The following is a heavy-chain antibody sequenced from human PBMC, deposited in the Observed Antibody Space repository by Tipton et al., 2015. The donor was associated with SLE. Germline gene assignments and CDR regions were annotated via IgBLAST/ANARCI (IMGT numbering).Heavy chain of an antibody. Sequence: TLSLTCAVYGGSFSGYYWSWIRQPPGKGLEWIGEINHSGGTNYNPSLKSRVTISVDTSKNQFSLKLSSVTAADTAVYYCARGSSLAAFDIWGQGTMVTVSS. V-gene: IGHV4-34*01. J-gene: IGHJ3*02. CDR2: INHSGGT. CDR3: ARGSSLAAFDI. CDR1: GGSFSGYY.